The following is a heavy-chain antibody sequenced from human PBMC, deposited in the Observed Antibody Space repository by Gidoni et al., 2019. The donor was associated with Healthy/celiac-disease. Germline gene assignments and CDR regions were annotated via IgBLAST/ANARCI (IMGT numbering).Heavy chain of an antibody. CDR1: GFTFSSYA. J-gene: IGHJ4*02. CDR2: ISGSGGST. V-gene: IGHV3-23*04. CDR3: AKGHSSGWHPYYFDY. Sequence: EVQLVESGGGLVQPGGSLRLSCAASGFTFSSYAMSWVRQAPGKGLDVVSAISGSGGSTYYADSVKGRFTISRDNSKNTLYLQMNSLRAEDTAVYYCAKGHSSGWHPYYFDYWGQGTLVTVSS. D-gene: IGHD6-19*01.